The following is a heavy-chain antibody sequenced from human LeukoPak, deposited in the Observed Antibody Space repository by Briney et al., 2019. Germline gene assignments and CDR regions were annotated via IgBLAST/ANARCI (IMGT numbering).Heavy chain of an antibody. D-gene: IGHD5-24*01. Sequence: GASLRLSCAPSGFTFSSYAMSWVRQAPGKGLEWVSSISGSGGSTYYADSVKGRFTIARDNSKNTLYPQMNSLRAEDTAVYYCAKGGGYNDFDYWGQGTLVTVSS. CDR2: ISGSGGST. J-gene: IGHJ4*02. CDR3: AKGGGYNDFDY. V-gene: IGHV3-23*01. CDR1: GFTFSSYA.